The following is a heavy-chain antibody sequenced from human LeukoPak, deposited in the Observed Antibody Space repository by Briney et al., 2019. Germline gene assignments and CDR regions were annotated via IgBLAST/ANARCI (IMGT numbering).Heavy chain of an antibody. CDR2: ISSNGGST. D-gene: IGHD2-15*01. CDR1: GFTFSSYA. CDR3: ARASGEYCSGGSCYHFDY. V-gene: IGHV3-64*01. Sequence: GGSLRLSCAASGFTFSSYAMHWVRQAPGKGLEYVSAISSNGGSTYYANSVKGRFTISRDNSKNTLYLQMGSLRAEDMAVYYCARASGEYCSGGSCYHFDYWGQGTLVTVSS. J-gene: IGHJ4*02.